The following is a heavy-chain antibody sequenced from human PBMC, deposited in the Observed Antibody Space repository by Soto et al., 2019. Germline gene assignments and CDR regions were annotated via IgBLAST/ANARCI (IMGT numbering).Heavy chain of an antibody. CDR3: ARARSGSYYPDNWFDP. V-gene: IGHV1-3*01. D-gene: IGHD1-26*01. CDR1: GYTFTSYA. J-gene: IGHJ5*02. Sequence: GASVKVSCKASGYTFTSYAMHWVRQAPGQRLEWMGWINAGNGNTKYSQKFQGRVTITRDTSASTAYMELSSLRSEDTAVYYCARARSGSYYPDNWFDPWGQGTLVTVSS. CDR2: INAGNGNT.